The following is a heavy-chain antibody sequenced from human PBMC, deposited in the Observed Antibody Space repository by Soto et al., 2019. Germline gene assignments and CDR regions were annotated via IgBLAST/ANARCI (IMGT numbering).Heavy chain of an antibody. V-gene: IGHV3-33*01. CDR2: IWYDGSNK. D-gene: IGHD6-25*01. CDR3: ARVDSSSTAATGFGY. CDR1: GFTFSSFG. Sequence: QVQLVESGGGVVQPGRSLRRSCAASGFTFSSFGMHWVRQAPGKGLEWVALIWYDGSNKYYADSVKGRFTISRDNSKNTLYLQMDSLRAEDTAMYYCARVDSSSTAATGFGYWGQGALVTVSS. J-gene: IGHJ4*02.